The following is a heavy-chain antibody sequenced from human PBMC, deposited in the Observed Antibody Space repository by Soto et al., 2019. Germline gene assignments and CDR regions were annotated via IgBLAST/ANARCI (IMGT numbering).Heavy chain of an antibody. D-gene: IGHD5-12*01. J-gene: IGHJ4*02. CDR3: ARERLGIVATLDTQN. Sequence: PSETLSLTCTVSGGSISSGDYYWILIRQPPGKGLEWIGYIYYSGSTYYNPSLKSRVTISVDTSKNQFSLKLSSVTAADTAVYYCARERLGIVATLDTQNWGQGTLVTVSS. V-gene: IGHV4-30-4*01. CDR1: GGSISSGDYY. CDR2: IYYSGST.